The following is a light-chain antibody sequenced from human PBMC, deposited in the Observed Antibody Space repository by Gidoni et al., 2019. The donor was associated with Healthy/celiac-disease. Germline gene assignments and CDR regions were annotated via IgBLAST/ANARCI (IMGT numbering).Light chain of an antibody. CDR1: SSDVGGYNS. Sequence: QSALTQPRSLSASPGQSVTISCTGTSSDVGGYNSVSWYQQHPGKAPNLMIYDVSKRPSGVPDRFSGSKSGNTASLTISGLQAEDEADYYCCSYAGSYTLVFGGGTKLTVL. CDR2: DVS. J-gene: IGLJ2*01. V-gene: IGLV2-11*01. CDR3: CSYAGSYTLV.